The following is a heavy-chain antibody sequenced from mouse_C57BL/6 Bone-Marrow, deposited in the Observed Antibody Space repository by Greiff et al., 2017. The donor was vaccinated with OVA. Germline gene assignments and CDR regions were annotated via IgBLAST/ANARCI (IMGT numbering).Heavy chain of an antibody. V-gene: IGHV1-9*01. CDR3: SRLRWSMEY. CDR1: GYTFTGYW. Sequence: LQESGAELMKPGASVKLSCKASGYTFTGYWLAWVKPRPGHGLEWLGEIFPGSGSTNYNEKFKGKATVTADTSSNTAYMQLSSLTTEDSASEDWSRLRWSMEYGGQGTAVTVSA. D-gene: IGHD2-1*01. CDR2: IFPGSGST. J-gene: IGHJ4*01.